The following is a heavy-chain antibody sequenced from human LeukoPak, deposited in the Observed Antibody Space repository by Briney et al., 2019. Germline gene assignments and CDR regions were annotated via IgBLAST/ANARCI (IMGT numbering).Heavy chain of an antibody. CDR2: IYYSGST. D-gene: IGHD2-15*01. V-gene: IGHV4-39*01. J-gene: IGHJ3*02. CDR3: ARLRAGYCSGGSCQIYDAFDI. Sequence: SETLSLTCTVSGGSISSSSYYWGWIRQPPGKGLEWIGSIYYSGSTYYNPSLKSRVTISVDTSKNQFSLKLSSVTAADTAVYYRARLRAGYCSGGSCQIYDAFDIWGQGTMVTVSS. CDR1: GGSISSSSYY.